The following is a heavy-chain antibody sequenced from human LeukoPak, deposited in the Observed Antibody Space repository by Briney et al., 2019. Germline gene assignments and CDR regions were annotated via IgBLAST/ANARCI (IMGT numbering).Heavy chain of an antibody. J-gene: IGHJ6*03. CDR1: GYTFTSYD. CDR2: INPNSGGT. D-gene: IGHD3-3*01. Sequence: ASVKVSCKASGYTFTSYDINWVRQATGQGLEWMGWINPNSGGTNYAQKFQGRVTMTRDTSISTAYMELSRLRSDDTTVYYCARGGIFGVGMDVWGKGTTVTVSS. CDR3: ARGGIFGVGMDV. V-gene: IGHV1-2*02.